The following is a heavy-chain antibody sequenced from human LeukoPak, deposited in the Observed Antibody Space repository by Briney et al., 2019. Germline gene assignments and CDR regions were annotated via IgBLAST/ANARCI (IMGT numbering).Heavy chain of an antibody. J-gene: IGHJ4*02. CDR2: IKSKTDGGTT. D-gene: IGHD3-16*01. V-gene: IGHV3-15*01. CDR1: GFTFSNAW. Sequence: GGSLRLSCAASGFTFSNAWMSWVRQAPGKGLEWVGRIKSKTDGGTTDYAAPVKGRFTISRDDSKNTLYLQMNSLKTEDTAVYYCTTDADRQYYDYVWGRVNSDFGRYWGQGTLVTVSS. CDR3: TTDADRQYYDYVWGRVNSDFGRY.